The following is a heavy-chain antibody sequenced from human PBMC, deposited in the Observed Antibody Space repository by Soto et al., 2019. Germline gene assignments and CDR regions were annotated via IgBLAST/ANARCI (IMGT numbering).Heavy chain of an antibody. J-gene: IGHJ4*02. D-gene: IGHD1-26*01. CDR1: GYSFTSLD. Sequence: QVQLVQSGAEVREPGASVKVSCKASGYSFTSLDINWVRQTAGQGLEWMGWMQPSTGRTGYAQKFQGRVTMTRDTSINTASIGLTTLTSDDTAFYYCARGVSAGVDYWGQGTLVTVSS. CDR2: MQPSTGRT. V-gene: IGHV1-8*01. CDR3: ARGVSAGVDY.